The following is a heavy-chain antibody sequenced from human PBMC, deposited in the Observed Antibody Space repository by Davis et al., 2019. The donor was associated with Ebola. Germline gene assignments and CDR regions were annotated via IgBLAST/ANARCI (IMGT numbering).Heavy chain of an antibody. CDR3: ACPGSHYGRDY. J-gene: IGHJ4*02. CDR1: GFTFSSYA. D-gene: IGHD3-10*01. V-gene: IGHV3-23*01. CDR2: ISSSGSST. Sequence: GESLKISCAASGFTFSSYAMSWVRQAPGKGLEWVSTISSSGSSTYYADSVKGRFTISRDNSKDTLYLQVSSLRAEDTAVYYCACPGSHYGRDYWGQGTLVTVSS.